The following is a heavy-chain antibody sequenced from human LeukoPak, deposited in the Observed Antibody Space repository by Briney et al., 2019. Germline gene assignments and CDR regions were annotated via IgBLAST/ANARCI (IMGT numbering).Heavy chain of an antibody. D-gene: IGHD2-2*01. CDR1: GFTVSSNY. V-gene: IGHV3-53*01. Sequence: GGSLRLSCAASGFTVSSNYMSWVRQAPGKGLEWVSVIYSGGSTYYADSVKGRFTISRDNSKNTLYLQMNSLRAEDTAVYYCARVVPAPRAFDYWGQGTLVTVSS. CDR3: ARVVPAPRAFDY. CDR2: IYSGGST. J-gene: IGHJ4*02.